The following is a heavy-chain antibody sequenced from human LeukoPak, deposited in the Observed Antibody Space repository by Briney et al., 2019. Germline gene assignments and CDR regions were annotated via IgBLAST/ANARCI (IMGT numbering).Heavy chain of an antibody. V-gene: IGHV3-30-3*01. J-gene: IGHJ4*02. CDR3: ARSLDSPGYYSPSDY. Sequence: GGSLRLSCAASGFTFSSYAMHWVRQAPGKGLEWVAVISYDGSNKYYADSVKGRFTISRDNSKNTLYLQMSSLRAEDTAVYYCARSLDSPGYYSPSDYWGQGTLVTVSS. CDR2: ISYDGSNK. D-gene: IGHD3-22*01. CDR1: GFTFSSYA.